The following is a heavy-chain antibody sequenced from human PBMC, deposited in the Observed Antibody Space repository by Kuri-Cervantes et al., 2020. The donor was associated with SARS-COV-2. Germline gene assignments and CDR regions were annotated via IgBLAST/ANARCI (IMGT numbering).Heavy chain of an antibody. Sequence: GESLKISCAASGFTVSSNYMSWVRQAPGKGLEWVSVIYSGGNTYYADSVKGRFTVSRDNSKSTLYLQMNSVRAEDSAVYYCVQDLDVVAMTDSWGQGTLVTVSS. J-gene: IGHJ4*02. CDR2: IYSGGNT. CDR3: VQDLDVVAMTDS. D-gene: IGHD5-12*01. CDR1: GFTVSSNY. V-gene: IGHV3-53*01.